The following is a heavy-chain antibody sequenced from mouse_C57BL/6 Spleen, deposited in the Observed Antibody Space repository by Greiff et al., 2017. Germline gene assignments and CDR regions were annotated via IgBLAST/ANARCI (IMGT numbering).Heavy chain of an antibody. CDR2: IDPENGDT. V-gene: IGHV14-4*01. CDR1: GFNIKDDY. J-gene: IGHJ2*01. CDR3: TTASSYYFDY. Sequence: VQLQQSGAELVRPGASVKLSCTASGFNIKDDYMHWVKQRPEQGLEWIGWIDPENGDTEYASKFQGKATIKADTSSNTAYLQLSSLTSEDTAVYYCTTASSYYFDYWGQGTTLTVSS.